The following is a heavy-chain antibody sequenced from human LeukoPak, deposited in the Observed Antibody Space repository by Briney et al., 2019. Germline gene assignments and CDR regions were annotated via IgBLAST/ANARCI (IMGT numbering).Heavy chain of an antibody. V-gene: IGHV4-4*09. CDR3: ARHADYDFWSGYFSWFDP. CDR2: IYTSGST. D-gene: IGHD3-3*01. Sequence: SETLSLTCTVSGGSISSYYWSWIRQPPGKGLEWIGYIYTSGSTNYNPSLTSRVTISVDTSKNQFSLKPSSVTAADTAVYYCARHADYDFWSGYFSWFDPWGQGTLVTVSS. CDR1: GGSISSYY. J-gene: IGHJ5*02.